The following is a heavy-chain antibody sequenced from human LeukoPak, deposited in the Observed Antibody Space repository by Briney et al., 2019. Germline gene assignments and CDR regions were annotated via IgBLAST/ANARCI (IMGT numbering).Heavy chain of an antibody. V-gene: IGHV4-39*07. J-gene: IGHJ4*02. CDR3: ARVSISGSYANDY. Sequence: SETLSLTCSVSGGSISSSSYYWGWIRQPPGKGLEWIGSIYYSGSTYYNPSLKSRVTISVDTSKNQFSLKLSSVTAADTAVYYCARVSISGSYANDYWGQGTLVTVSS. CDR2: IYYSGST. CDR1: GGSISSSSYY. D-gene: IGHD1-26*01.